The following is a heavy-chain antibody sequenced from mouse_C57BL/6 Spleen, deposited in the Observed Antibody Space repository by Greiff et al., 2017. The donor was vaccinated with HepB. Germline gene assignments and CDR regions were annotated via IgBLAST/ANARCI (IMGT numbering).Heavy chain of an antibody. CDR3: ASSYYYGSSQFAY. J-gene: IGHJ3*01. V-gene: IGHV1-53*01. D-gene: IGHD1-1*01. Sequence: QVQLQQPGTELVKPGASVKLSCKASGYTFTSYWMHWVKQRPGQGLEWSGNINPSNGGTNYNEKFKRKATLTVDKSSSTAYMHLSILTSEDSAVYYCASSYYYGSSQFAYWGQGTLVTVSA. CDR2: INPSNGGT. CDR1: GYTFTSYW.